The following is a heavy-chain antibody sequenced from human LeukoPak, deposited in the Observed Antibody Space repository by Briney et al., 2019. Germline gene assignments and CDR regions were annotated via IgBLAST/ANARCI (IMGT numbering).Heavy chain of an antibody. CDR2: IYSSRTT. CDR3: ARDGPVGP. Sequence: SETLSLTCTVSGGSITNYYWTWIRQPPGKGLEWIGYIYSSRTTNYNPSLKSRVTISVDTSKNQFSLRLTSVTAADTAVYYCARDGPVGPWGQGTLVTVSS. CDR1: GGSITNYY. D-gene: IGHD3-16*01. J-gene: IGHJ4*02. V-gene: IGHV4-59*01.